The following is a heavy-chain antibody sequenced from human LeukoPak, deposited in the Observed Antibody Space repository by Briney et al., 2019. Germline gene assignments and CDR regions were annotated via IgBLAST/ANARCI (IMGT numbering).Heavy chain of an antibody. CDR3: ATDRYFAFDI. D-gene: IGHD1-14*01. CDR1: GFTFSSCG. CDR2: ISYDGSKK. J-gene: IGHJ3*02. Sequence: GGSLRLSCAASGFTFSSCGMQWVRQAPGKGLEWVAVISYDGSKKYYADSVKGRFTISRDNSKNTLYLQMNSLRAEDTAAYYCATDRYFAFDIWGQGTMVTVSS. V-gene: IGHV3-30*03.